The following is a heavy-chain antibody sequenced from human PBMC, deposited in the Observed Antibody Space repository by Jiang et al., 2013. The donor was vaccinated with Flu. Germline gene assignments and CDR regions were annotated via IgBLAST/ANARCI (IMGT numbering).Heavy chain of an antibody. Sequence: GPGLVKPSETLSLTCTVSGGSISSYYWSWIRQPPGKGLEWIGYIYYSGSTNYNPSLKSRVTISVDTSKNQFSLKLSSVTAADTAVYYCARAESCSGGSCYYFDYVGPGNPGHRL. D-gene: IGHD2-15*01. CDR3: ARAESCSGGSCYYFDY. CDR2: IYYSGST. V-gene: IGHV4-59*08. J-gene: IGHJ4*02. CDR1: GGSISSYY.